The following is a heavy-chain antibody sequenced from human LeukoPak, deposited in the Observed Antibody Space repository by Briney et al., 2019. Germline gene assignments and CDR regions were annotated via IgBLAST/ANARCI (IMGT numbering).Heavy chain of an antibody. J-gene: IGHJ4*02. CDR2: ISYDGSNK. Sequence: PGGSLRLSCAASGFSFSSYGMHWVRQAPGKGLEWVAVISYDGSNKYYADSVKGRFTISRDNSKNTLYLQMNSLRAEDTAVYYCAKDSRGAAAGRLPDYWGQGTLVTVSS. CDR1: GFSFSSYG. CDR3: AKDSRGAAAGRLPDY. D-gene: IGHD6-13*01. V-gene: IGHV3-30*18.